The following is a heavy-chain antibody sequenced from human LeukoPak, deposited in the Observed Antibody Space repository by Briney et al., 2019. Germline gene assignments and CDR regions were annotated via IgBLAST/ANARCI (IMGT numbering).Heavy chain of an antibody. CDR1: GFNFADAP. CDR3: AKDVSFRRGHNFDASDI. V-gene: IGHV3-43*01. J-gene: IGHJ3*02. D-gene: IGHD5-24*01. CDR2: ITWDSTNT. Sequence: GGSLRLSCTASGFNFADAPMHWVRQSPGKGLEWIALITWDSTNTYYADSVKGRFTISRDDSRNTLYLQMNGLRSDDTALYYCAKDVSFRRGHNFDASDIWGLGTLVTVSS.